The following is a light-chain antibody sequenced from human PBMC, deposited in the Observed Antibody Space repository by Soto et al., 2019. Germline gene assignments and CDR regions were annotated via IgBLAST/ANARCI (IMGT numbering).Light chain of an antibody. Sequence: EVVMTQSPTTLSVSPGERATLSCRASQSVSSNLAWYQQKPGQAPSLLIYGASTMATCIPARFSGSGSGTEFTLTISRLQSEDFELYYCQQYNTWPPWTFGQGTKVEIK. CDR3: QQYNTWPPWT. V-gene: IGKV3-15*01. J-gene: IGKJ1*01. CDR1: QSVSSN. CDR2: GAS.